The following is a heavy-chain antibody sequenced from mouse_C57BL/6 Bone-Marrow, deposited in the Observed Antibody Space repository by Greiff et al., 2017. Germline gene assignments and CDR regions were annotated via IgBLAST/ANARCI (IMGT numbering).Heavy chain of an antibody. D-gene: IGHD3-2*02. Sequence: EVMLVESGGGLVQPGGSLKLSCAASGFTFSDYYMYWVRQTPEKRLEWVAYISNGGGSTYYPDTVKGRFTISRDNAKNTLYLQMSRLKSEDTAMYYCARPLSSGPAWFAYWGQGTLVTVSA. CDR1: GFTFSDYY. CDR2: ISNGGGST. V-gene: IGHV5-12*01. J-gene: IGHJ3*01. CDR3: ARPLSSGPAWFAY.